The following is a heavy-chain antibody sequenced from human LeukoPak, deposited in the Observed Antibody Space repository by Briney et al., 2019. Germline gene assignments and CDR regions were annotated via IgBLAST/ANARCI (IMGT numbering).Heavy chain of an antibody. Sequence: SVKVSCKASGGTLSSYAISWVRQAPGQGLEWMGGIIPIFGTANYAQKFQGRVTITADESTSTAYMELSSLRSEDTAVYYCARDGLRFLYGMDVWGQGTTVTVSS. CDR1: GGTLSSYA. V-gene: IGHV1-69*13. CDR2: IIPIFGTA. CDR3: ARDGLRFLYGMDV. J-gene: IGHJ6*02. D-gene: IGHD3-3*01.